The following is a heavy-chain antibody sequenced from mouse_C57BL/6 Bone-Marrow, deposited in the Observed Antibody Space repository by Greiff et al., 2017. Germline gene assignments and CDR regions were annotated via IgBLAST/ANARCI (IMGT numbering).Heavy chain of an antibody. CDR1: GFTFSSYA. D-gene: IGHD1-1*01. J-gene: IGHJ2*01. Sequence: EVKVVESGAGLVKPGGSLKLSCAASGFTFSSYAMSWVSQTPEKRLEWVAYISSGGDYIYYAETVKGRFTLSRDNARNTLYLQMTSLKSENTVMYYCTRSITTIVADYWGQGTTLTVAS. CDR2: ISSGGDYI. V-gene: IGHV5-9-1*02. CDR3: TRSITTIVADY.